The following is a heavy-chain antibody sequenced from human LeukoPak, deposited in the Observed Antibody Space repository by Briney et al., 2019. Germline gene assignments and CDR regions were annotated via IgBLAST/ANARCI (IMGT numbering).Heavy chain of an antibody. V-gene: IGHV3-9*01. Sequence: GGSLRLSCAGSGFTFQDLAMHWVRQAPGKGLAWVASINWNGDKIDYADSVKGRFTISRDNTNNSLYLQMNSLRAEDTAVYYCAKDLLGQWPTVFDYWGQGTLVTVSS. CDR3: AKDLLGQWPTVFDY. J-gene: IGHJ4*02. CDR1: GFTFQDLA. CDR2: INWNGDKI. D-gene: IGHD6-19*01.